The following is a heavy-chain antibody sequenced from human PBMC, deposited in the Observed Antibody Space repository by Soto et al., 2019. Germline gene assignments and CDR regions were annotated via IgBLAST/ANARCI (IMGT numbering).Heavy chain of an antibody. J-gene: IGHJ3*02. Sequence: SETLSLTCTVSGGSISSYYWSWIRQPAGKGLEWIGRIYTSGSTNYNPSLKSRVTMSVDTSKNQFSLKLSSVTAADTAVYYCAREKPFDIVVVVADLRNDAFDIWGQGTMVTVSS. CDR3: AREKPFDIVVVVADLRNDAFDI. V-gene: IGHV4-4*07. CDR1: GGSISSYY. D-gene: IGHD2-15*01. CDR2: IYTSGST.